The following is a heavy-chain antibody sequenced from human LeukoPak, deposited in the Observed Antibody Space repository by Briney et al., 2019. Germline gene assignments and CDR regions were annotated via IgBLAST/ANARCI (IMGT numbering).Heavy chain of an antibody. D-gene: IGHD5-24*01. CDR1: GGSISSGSYY. CDR3: ARVPFYDLDGYNMVDI. CDR2: IYTSGST. J-gene: IGHJ3*02. V-gene: IGHV4-61*02. Sequence: SETLSLTCTVSGGSISSGSYYWSWIRQPAGKGLEWIGRIYTSGSTNYNPSLKRRVTISVDTSKNQFSLKLSSVTAADTAVYYCARVPFYDLDGYNMVDIWGQGTMVTVSS.